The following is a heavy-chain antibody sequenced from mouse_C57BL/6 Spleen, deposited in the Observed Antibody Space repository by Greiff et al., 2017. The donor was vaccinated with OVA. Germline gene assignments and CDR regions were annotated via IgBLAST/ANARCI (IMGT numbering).Heavy chain of an antibody. Sequence: QVQLKESGAELARPGASVKMSCKASGYTFTSYTMHWVKQRPGQGLEWIGYINPSSGYTKYNQKFKDKATLTADKSSSTVYMQLSSLTSEDSAVYYYARDYGGDYWGQGTTLTVSS. CDR2: INPSSGYT. J-gene: IGHJ2*01. D-gene: IGHD1-1*01. CDR3: ARDYGGDY. V-gene: IGHV1-4*01. CDR1: GYTFTSYT.